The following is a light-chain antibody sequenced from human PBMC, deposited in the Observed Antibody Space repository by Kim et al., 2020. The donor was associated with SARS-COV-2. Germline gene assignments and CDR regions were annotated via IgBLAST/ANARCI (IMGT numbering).Light chain of an antibody. CDR3: SAWDTSLSAWL. V-gene: IGLV10-54*01. J-gene: IGLJ3*02. CDR2: RNN. Sequence: KTATLTCTGDNSNVCNQGANWLQQHQGRPPKFLSYRNNDRPSGISERFSASRSGNAASLTITELQPEDEADYYCSAWDTSLSAWLFGGGTQLTVL. CDR1: NSNVCNQG.